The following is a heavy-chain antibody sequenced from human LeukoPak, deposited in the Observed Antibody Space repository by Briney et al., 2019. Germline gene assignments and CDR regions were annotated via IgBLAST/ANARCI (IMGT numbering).Heavy chain of an antibody. CDR3: ARAVRLWFGELLSQYNWFDP. CDR2: ISAYNGNT. CDR1: GYTFTSYG. J-gene: IGHJ5*02. Sequence: AASVKVSRKASGYTFTSYGTSWVRQAPGQGLEWMGWISAYNGNTNYAQKLQGRVTMTTDTSTSTAYMELRSLRSDDTAVYYCARAVRLWFGELLSQYNWFDPWGQGTLVTVSS. D-gene: IGHD3-10*01. V-gene: IGHV1-18*01.